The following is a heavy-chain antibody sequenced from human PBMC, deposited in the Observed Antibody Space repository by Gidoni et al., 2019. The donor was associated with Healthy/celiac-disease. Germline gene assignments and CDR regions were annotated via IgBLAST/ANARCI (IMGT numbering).Heavy chain of an antibody. V-gene: IGHV5-51*01. CDR1: GCSFTSYW. D-gene: IGHD3-22*01. Sequence: QLVQSGSEVEMPWDSLTISCKCSGCSFTSYWIGWVRLMPGKGLEWMGIIYPGDSDTRYSPAVQGQVTISADKSISTADLQWSNLKAADTAMYYCARQGDYYDGRDNWFDPWGQGTLVTVSS. J-gene: IGHJ5*02. CDR3: ARQGDYYDGRDNWFDP. CDR2: IYPGDSDT.